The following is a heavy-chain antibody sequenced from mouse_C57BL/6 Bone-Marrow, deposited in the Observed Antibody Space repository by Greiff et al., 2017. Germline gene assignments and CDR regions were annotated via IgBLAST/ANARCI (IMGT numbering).Heavy chain of an antibody. J-gene: IGHJ2*01. CDR2: LYPGSGNT. CDR3: LY. V-gene: IGHV1-66*01. Sequence: VQLQQSGPELVKPGASVKISCKASGYSFTSYYIHWVKQRPGQGLEWIGWLYPGSGNTKYNEKFKGKATLTADTSSSTAYIQHSSLTSDDSAVYYCLYWGQGTTLTVSS. CDR1: GYSFTSYY.